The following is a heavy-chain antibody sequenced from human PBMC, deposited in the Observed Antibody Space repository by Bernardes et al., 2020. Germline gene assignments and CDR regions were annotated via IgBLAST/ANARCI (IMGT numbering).Heavy chain of an antibody. D-gene: IGHD4-17*01. Sequence: GGSLRLSCAASGFTVSSNYMSWVRQAPGKGLEWVSVIYSGGSTYYADSVKGRFTISRDNSKNTLYLQMNSLRAEDTAVYYCARGDGDYDLAFDIWGQGTMVTVSS. V-gene: IGHV3-53*01. CDR2: IYSGGST. J-gene: IGHJ3*02. CDR1: GFTVSSNY. CDR3: ARGDGDYDLAFDI.